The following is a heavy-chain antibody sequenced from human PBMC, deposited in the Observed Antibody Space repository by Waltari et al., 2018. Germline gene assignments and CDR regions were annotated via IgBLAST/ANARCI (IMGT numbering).Heavy chain of an antibody. V-gene: IGHV3-23*01. CDR1: GFTFSSYA. Sequence: EVQLLESGGGLVQPGGSLRLSCAASGFTFSSYAMSWVRQAPGKGLEWVSGIGGSGGSTYYEDSVKGRFTITRDNSKNTLYLQMNSRRAEDTAVYYCAKGGDCSGGRCYSDYWGQGTLVTVSS. D-gene: IGHD2-15*01. J-gene: IGHJ4*02. CDR2: IGGSGGST. CDR3: AKGGDCSGGRCYSDY.